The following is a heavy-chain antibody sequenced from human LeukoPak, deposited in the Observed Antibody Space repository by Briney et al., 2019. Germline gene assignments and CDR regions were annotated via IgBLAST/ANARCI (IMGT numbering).Heavy chain of an antibody. CDR3: AKDRSTWFYFDY. D-gene: IGHD2-2*01. CDR1: GFTFSDYW. CDR2: INSDGRDK. V-gene: IGHV3-74*01. Sequence: PGGSLRLSCSGSGFTFSDYWMHWVRQAPGEGLVWVSVINSDGRDKRYADSVKGRFTISRDNSKNSLFLQLNSLRTDDTAVYYCAKDRSTWFYFDYWGQGTLVTVSS. J-gene: IGHJ4*02.